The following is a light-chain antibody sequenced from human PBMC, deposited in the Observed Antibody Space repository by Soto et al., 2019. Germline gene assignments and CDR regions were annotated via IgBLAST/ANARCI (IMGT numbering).Light chain of an antibody. CDR2: DGF. CDR3: QQYKRYSLT. V-gene: IGKV1-5*01. J-gene: IGKJ4*01. Sequence: QQKPGKAPKLLIYDGFSLESGVPLRFSGSGFGTEFTLTISSLQPDDSATYYCQQYKRYSLTFGGGTKVEIK.